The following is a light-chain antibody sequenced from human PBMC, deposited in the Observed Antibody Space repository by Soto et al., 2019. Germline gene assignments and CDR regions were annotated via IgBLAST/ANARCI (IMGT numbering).Light chain of an antibody. CDR3: QQYQNWPPYT. CDR1: QSLAGN. V-gene: IGKV3-15*01. J-gene: IGKJ2*01. Sequence: IVMTQSPATLSVSPGERATLSCRASQSLAGNLAWYQQKPGQAPRLLIYAASTRATGVPARFIGSGSGTDFTLTISHLQLEDFAVYYCQQYQNWPPYTFGQGTKLDIK. CDR2: AAS.